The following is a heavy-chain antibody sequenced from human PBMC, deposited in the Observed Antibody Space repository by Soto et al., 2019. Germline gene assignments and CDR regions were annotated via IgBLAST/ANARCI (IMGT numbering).Heavy chain of an antibody. D-gene: IGHD1-26*01. CDR3: PRGRGMRATGRPRHAFDI. J-gene: IGHJ3*02. CDR2: IYYSGST. CDR1: GGSISSYY. V-gene: IGHV4-59*01. Sequence: SETLSLTCTVSGGSISSYYWSWIRQPPGKGLEWIGYIYYSGSTNYNPSLKSRVTISVDKSKNQLYLKLSSVTAADKAVYYCPRGRGMRATGRPRHAFDIWGNGTMVTV.